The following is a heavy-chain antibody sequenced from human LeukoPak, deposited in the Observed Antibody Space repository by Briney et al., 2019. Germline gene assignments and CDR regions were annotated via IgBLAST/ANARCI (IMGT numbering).Heavy chain of an antibody. J-gene: IGHJ4*02. V-gene: IGHV3-48*01. CDR2: IHSSSSTI. Sequence: PGGSLRLSCAASGFTFSSYHMNWFRQAPGKGREWLSYIHSSSSTIYYANAVNGRFSIYRDNAKNSLYLQMNSLRAEDTAVDYCARVVQDLTGADYWGQGTLVTVSS. CDR1: GFTFSSYH. D-gene: IGHD2-8*02. CDR3: ARVVQDLTGADY.